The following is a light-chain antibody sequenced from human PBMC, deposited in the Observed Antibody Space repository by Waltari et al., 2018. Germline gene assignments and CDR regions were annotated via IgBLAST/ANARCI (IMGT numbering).Light chain of an antibody. CDR2: WAS. Sequence: DIVMTQSPDSLAVSLGERATITCKSSQSVLYNSDNKNYLAWYQQKPGQPPKLLIYWASTRESGVPDRFSVSGSGTDFTLTITSLQAEDVAVYYCQQYYGTPPRTFGQGTKVEIK. V-gene: IGKV4-1*01. J-gene: IGKJ1*01. CDR1: QSVLYNSDNKNY. CDR3: QQYYGTPPRT.